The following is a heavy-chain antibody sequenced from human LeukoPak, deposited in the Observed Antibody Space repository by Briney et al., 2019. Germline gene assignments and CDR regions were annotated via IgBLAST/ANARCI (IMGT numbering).Heavy chain of an antibody. V-gene: IGHV4-39*01. J-gene: IGHJ6*02. CDR3: ASQYDFWSGYYTYYYYYGMDV. D-gene: IGHD3-3*01. CDR2: IYYSGST. CDR1: GGSIRSSSYY. Sequence: SETLSLTCTVSGGSIRSSSYYWGWIRQPPGKGLEWIGSIYYSGSTYYNPSLKSRVTISVDTSKNQFSLKLSSVTAADTAVYYCASQYDFWSGYYTYYYYYGMDVWGQGTTVTVSS.